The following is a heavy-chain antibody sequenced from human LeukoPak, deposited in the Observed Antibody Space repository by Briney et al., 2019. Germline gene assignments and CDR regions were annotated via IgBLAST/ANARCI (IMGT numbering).Heavy chain of an antibody. D-gene: IGHD4-11*01. CDR2: IYTSGST. CDR1: GGSISSYY. Sequence: SETLSLTCTVSGGSISSYYWSWIRQPPGKGLEWIGYIYTSGSTNYNPSLKSRVTISVDTSKNQFSLKLSSVTAADTAVYYCARHQRIYSNYYYYYMDVWGKGTTVTVSS. CDR3: ARHQRIYSNYYYYYMDV. V-gene: IGHV4-4*09. J-gene: IGHJ6*03.